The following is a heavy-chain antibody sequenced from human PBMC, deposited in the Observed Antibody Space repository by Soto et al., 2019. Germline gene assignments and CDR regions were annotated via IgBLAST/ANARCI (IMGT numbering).Heavy chain of an antibody. CDR1: GGTISSGDYC. D-gene: IGHD5-18*01. V-gene: IGHV4-30-4*01. CDR2: IYYSGST. J-gene: IGHJ4*02. Sequence: PSETLSLTWTVSGGTISSGDYCWSWIRQPPGKGLEWIGYIYYSGSTYYNPSLKSRVTISVDTSKNQFSLKLSSVTAADTAVYYCAREDTAMVVDYWGQGTLVTVSS. CDR3: AREDTAMVVDY.